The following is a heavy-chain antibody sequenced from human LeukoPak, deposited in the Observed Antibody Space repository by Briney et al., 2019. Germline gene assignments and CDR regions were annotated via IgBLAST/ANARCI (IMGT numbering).Heavy chain of an antibody. Sequence: GGSLRLSCAASGFTFSSYAMSWVRQAPGKGLEWVSAISGSGGSTYYADSVKGRFTISRDKSKNTLYLQMNSLRAEDTAVYYCAKDREEYYYDSSGYSDYWGQGTLVTVSS. CDR2: ISGSGGST. V-gene: IGHV3-23*01. CDR1: GFTFSSYA. CDR3: AKDREEYYYDSSGYSDY. J-gene: IGHJ4*02. D-gene: IGHD3-22*01.